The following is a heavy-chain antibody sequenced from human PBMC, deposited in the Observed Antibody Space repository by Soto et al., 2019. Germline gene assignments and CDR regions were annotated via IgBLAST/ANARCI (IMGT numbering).Heavy chain of an antibody. CDR1: GYSFTSYY. V-gene: IGHV1-46*03. CDR3: ARPALRGVIKGGSWFDP. D-gene: IGHD3-10*01. J-gene: IGHJ5*02. Sequence: GASVKVSCKACGYSFTSYYMHWVRQAPGQGLEWMGIINPSGGSTSYAQKFQGRVTMTRDTSTSTVYMELSSLRSEDTAVYYCARPALRGVIKGGSWFDPWGQGTLVTVSS. CDR2: INPSGGST.